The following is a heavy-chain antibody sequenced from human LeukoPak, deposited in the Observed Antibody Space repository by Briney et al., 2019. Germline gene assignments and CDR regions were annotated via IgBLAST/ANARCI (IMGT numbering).Heavy chain of an antibody. Sequence: ASVKVSCKASGYTFTGYYMHWVRQAPGQGLEWMGWINPNSGGTNYAQKFQGRVTMTRDTSISTAYMELSRLRSDDTAVYYCARRVVPAARSYYYYYYMDVWGKGTTVTVS. J-gene: IGHJ6*03. CDR3: ARRVVPAARSYYYYYYMDV. V-gene: IGHV1-2*02. D-gene: IGHD2-2*01. CDR1: GYTFTGYY. CDR2: INPNSGGT.